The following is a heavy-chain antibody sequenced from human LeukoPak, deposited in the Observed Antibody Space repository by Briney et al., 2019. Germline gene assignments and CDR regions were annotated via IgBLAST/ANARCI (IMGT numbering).Heavy chain of an antibody. J-gene: IGHJ5*02. CDR1: GGSFSGYY. CDR3: ARRRGTTIAAQYRPYNWFDP. D-gene: IGHD6-13*01. CDR2: INHSGST. Sequence: SETLSLTCAVYGGSFSGYYWSWIRQPPGKGLEWIGEINHSGSTNYNPSLKSRVTISVDTSKNQFSLKLSSVTAADTAVYYCARRRGTTIAAQYRPYNWFDPWGQGTLVTVSS. V-gene: IGHV4-34*01.